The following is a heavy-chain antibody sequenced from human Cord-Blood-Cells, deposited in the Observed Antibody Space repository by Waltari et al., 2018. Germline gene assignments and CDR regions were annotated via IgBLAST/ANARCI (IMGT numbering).Heavy chain of an antibody. J-gene: IGHJ6*03. CDR1: GFTLSRYS. D-gene: IGHD3-9*01. Sequence: EVQLVESGGGLVKPGGSLRPSCAAPGFTLSRYSMNSVRQAPGKGLEWVSSISSSSSYIYYADSVKGRFTISRDNAKNSLYLQMNSLRAEDTAVYYCAREDILTGYYYYYYYMDVWGKGTTVTVSS. CDR2: ISSSSSYI. V-gene: IGHV3-21*01. CDR3: AREDILTGYYYYYYYMDV.